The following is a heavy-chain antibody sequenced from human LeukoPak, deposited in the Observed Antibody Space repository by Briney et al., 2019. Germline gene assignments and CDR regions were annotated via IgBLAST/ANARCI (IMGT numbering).Heavy chain of an antibody. CDR3: ARGGAARLHFQN. V-gene: IGHV4-59*01. D-gene: IGHD6-6*01. Sequence: SETLSLTCTVSGGSISTYYWNWIRQPPGKGLEWIGYTYHSGSTNYNPSLQSRVTISVDTSKNQFSLNLNSVTAADTAVYYRARGGAARLHFQNWGQGTLVTVSS. J-gene: IGHJ1*01. CDR2: TYHSGST. CDR1: GGSISTYY.